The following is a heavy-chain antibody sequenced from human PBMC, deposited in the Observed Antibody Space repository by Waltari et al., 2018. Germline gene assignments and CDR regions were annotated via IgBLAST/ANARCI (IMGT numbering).Heavy chain of an antibody. CDR2: FNSGGNT. D-gene: IGHD6-19*01. CDR1: RCPISTNSYI. J-gene: IGHJ5*01. CDR3: ARDRIAVSGSPPLSYNWFDF. V-gene: IGHV4-39*07. Sequence: QVQMQESGPGLVRPSETLSLTCAVSRCPISTNSYICGWLPQPPGKGLEWIASFNSGGNTYYNPSLKSRVTISGDTSKNQFSLNLTSVTAADTAVYYCARDRIAVSGSPPLSYNWFDFWGQGTRVAVSS.